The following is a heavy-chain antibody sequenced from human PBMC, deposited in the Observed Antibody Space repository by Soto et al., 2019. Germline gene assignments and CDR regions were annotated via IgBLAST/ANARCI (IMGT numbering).Heavy chain of an antibody. CDR2: IYYSGVT. J-gene: IGHJ5*02. CDR1: GGSISSYY. Sequence: SETLSLTCTVSGGSISSYYWSWIRQPPGKGLEWIGYIYYSGVTNYNPSLKSRVTISVDTSKNQFSLKLTSVTAADTAVYYCARDLGFYSTTTCYPWFDPWGQGTLVTVSS. CDR3: ARDLGFYSTTTCYPWFDP. D-gene: IGHD2-2*01. V-gene: IGHV4-59*01.